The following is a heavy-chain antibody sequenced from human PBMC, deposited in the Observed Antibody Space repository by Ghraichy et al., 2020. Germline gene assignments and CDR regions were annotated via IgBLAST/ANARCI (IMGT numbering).Heavy chain of an antibody. V-gene: IGHV1-2*02. CDR3: ARAVGGYCSGGSCYIFDY. Sequence: ASVKVSCKASGYTFTGYYMHWVRQAPGQGLEWMGWINPNSGGTDYAQKFQGRVTMTRDTSISTAYMELSRLRSDDTAVYYCARAVGGYCSGGSCYIFDYWGQGTLVTVSS. CDR1: GYTFTGYY. J-gene: IGHJ4*02. CDR2: INPNSGGT. D-gene: IGHD2-15*01.